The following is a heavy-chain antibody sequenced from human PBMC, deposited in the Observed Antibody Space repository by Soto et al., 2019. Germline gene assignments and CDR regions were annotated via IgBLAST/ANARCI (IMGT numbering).Heavy chain of an antibody. CDR1: GFTFTSHG. CDR3: AKEGGVYSPGYYYGLDV. J-gene: IGHJ6*02. Sequence: GGSLKLSCAAAGFTFTSHGMHWVRQAPSEWLEGVAFIWYDGSTKYYADSVRGRFTISRDNSKNTLYLHMSSLRAEDTAVYYCAKEGGVYSPGYYYGLDVWGQGTTVTVSS. CDR2: IWYDGSTK. D-gene: IGHD4-4*01. V-gene: IGHV3-30*02.